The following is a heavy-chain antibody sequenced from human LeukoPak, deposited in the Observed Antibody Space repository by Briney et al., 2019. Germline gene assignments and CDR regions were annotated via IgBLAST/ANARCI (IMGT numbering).Heavy chain of an antibody. V-gene: IGHV1-69*06. CDR3: ARDYEDIVVVVAATHEYNWFDP. CDR1: GVTFSSYA. D-gene: IGHD2-15*01. CDR2: IIPIFGTA. J-gene: IGHJ5*02. Sequence: SVKVSCKASGVTFSSYALSWVRQAPGQGLEWMGGIIPIFGTANFAQKFQGRVTITADKSTSTAYMELSSLRSDDTAVYYCARDYEDIVVVVAATHEYNWFDPWGQGTLVTVSS.